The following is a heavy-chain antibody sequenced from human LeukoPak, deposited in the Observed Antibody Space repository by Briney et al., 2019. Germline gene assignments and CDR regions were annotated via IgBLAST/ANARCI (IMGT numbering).Heavy chain of an antibody. D-gene: IGHD3-22*01. CDR2: ITGGGDTA. J-gene: IGHJ4*02. Sequence: GGCLRLSCGDSGFTFCSLATSSVRDTPEGGLEWVSAITGGGDTAYYPDSVKGRFTISRDNSKNTLYLQMNNPGAEDTALYYCVSGDTGSVYYFWGQGTLVTVSS. CDR1: GFTFCSLA. V-gene: IGHV3-23*01. CDR3: VSGDTGSVYYF.